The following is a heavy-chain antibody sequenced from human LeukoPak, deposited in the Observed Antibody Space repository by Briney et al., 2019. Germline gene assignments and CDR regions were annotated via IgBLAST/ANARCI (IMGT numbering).Heavy chain of an antibody. V-gene: IGHV3-30*18. CDR2: ISYDGSNK. CDR3: AKEAAAAGTKPNWFDP. CDR1: GFTFSSYG. Sequence: GGSLRLSCAASGFTFSSYGMHWVRQAPGKGLEWVAVISYDGSNKYYADSVKGRFTISRDNSKNTLYLQMTSLRAEDKAVYYCAKEAAAAGTKPNWFDPWGQGTLVTVSS. D-gene: IGHD6-13*01. J-gene: IGHJ5*02.